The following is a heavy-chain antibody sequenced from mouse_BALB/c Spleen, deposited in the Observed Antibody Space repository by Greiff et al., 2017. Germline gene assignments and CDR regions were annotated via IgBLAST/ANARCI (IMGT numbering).Heavy chain of an antibody. CDR3: AGRAYYGNYWYFDV. CDR2: IYPGSGNT. Sequence: QVQLQQSGAELARPGASVKLSCKASGYTFTDYYINWVKQRTGQGLEWIGEIYPGSGNTYYNEKFKGKATLTADKSSSTAYMQLSSLTSEDSAVYFCAGRAYYGNYWYFDVWGAGTTVTVSS. D-gene: IGHD2-10*01. CDR1: GYTFTDYY. V-gene: IGHV1-77*01. J-gene: IGHJ1*01.